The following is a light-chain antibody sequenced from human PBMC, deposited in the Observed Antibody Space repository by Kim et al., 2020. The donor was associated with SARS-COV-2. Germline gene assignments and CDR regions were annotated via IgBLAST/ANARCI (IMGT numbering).Light chain of an antibody. CDR2: YAS. CDR3: QHYSILTSPT. J-gene: IGKJ4*01. CDR1: QDIYNY. Sequence: DIQMTQSHSALSASVGDRVTITCQASQDIYNYLSWYQLKPGKAPRLLIYYASDLETGVPSRFIGSGSGTHFSLTISSLQPEDIATYFCQHYSILTSPTFGGGTKLDI. V-gene: IGKV1-33*01.